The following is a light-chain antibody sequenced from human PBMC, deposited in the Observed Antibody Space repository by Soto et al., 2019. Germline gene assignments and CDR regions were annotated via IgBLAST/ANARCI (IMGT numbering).Light chain of an antibody. CDR1: SSNIGAGYD. V-gene: IGLV1-40*01. Sequence: QSVLTQPPSVSGAPGQRVTISCTGSSSNIGAGYDAHWYQQLPGKVPKLLIYGDTNRPSGVPDRFSGSKSGTSAFLAITGLQPEDEADYYCQSYDNSLSGPVFGPGTKLTVL. CDR2: GDT. J-gene: IGLJ1*01. CDR3: QSYDNSLSGPV.